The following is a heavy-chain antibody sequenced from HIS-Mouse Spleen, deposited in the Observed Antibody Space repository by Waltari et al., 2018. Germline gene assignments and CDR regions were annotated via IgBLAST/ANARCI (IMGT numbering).Heavy chain of an antibody. CDR2: IYYSEST. CDR1: GGSISSSSYY. V-gene: IGHV4-39*07. CDR3: AREIPYSSSWYDWYFDL. J-gene: IGHJ2*01. Sequence: QLQLQESGPGLVKPSETLSLTCTVSGGSISSSSYYWGWIRQPPGKGLEWIGSIYYSESTYSNPSRKSRVTISVDTSKNQFSLKLSSVTAADTAVYYCAREIPYSSSWYDWYFDLWGRGTLVTVSS. D-gene: IGHD6-13*01.